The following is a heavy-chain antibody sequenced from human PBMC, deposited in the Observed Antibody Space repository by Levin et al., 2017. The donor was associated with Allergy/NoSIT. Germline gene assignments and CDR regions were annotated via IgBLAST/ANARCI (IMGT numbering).Heavy chain of an antibody. Sequence: SGGSLRLSCEASGFSFSTKAMHWVRQAPGKGLEWVAVISYDGSNKYYADSVKGRFTISRDNSKNTLHLQMNSLRAEDTAVYYCARDISGGYCTSTTCLTYYYHGMDVWGQGTTVTVSS. V-gene: IGHV3-30-3*01. CDR3: ARDISGGYCTSTTCLTYYYHGMDV. D-gene: IGHD2-2*01. CDR2: ISYDGSNK. CDR1: GFSFSTKA. J-gene: IGHJ6*02.